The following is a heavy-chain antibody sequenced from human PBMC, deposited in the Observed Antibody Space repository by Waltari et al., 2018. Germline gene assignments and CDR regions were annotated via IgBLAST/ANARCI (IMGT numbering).Heavy chain of an antibody. CDR2: IYYSGST. CDR1: GGSISSYY. D-gene: IGHD5-18*01. CDR3: ARQLRGYSYGLGYYYYYMDV. V-gene: IGHV4-59*08. Sequence: QVQLQESGPGLVKPSETLSLPCTVSGGSISSYYWSWIRQPPGTGLEWIGYIYYSGSTNYNPSLKSRVTISVDTSKNQFSLKLSSVTAADTAVYYCARQLRGYSYGLGYYYYYMDVWGKGTTVTISS. J-gene: IGHJ6*03.